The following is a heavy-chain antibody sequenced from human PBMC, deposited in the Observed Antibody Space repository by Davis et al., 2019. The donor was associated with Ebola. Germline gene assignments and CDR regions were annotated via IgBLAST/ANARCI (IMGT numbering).Heavy chain of an antibody. J-gene: IGHJ6*02. V-gene: IGHV3-7*01. D-gene: IGHD3-16*01. CDR1: GFTFSSYS. Sequence: GESLKISCAASGFTFSSYSMNWVRQAPGKGLEWVANIKQDGSEKYYVDSVKGRFTISRDNAKNSLYLQMNSLRVEDTAVYYCARAGVWYGMDVWGQGTTVTVSS. CDR3: ARAGVWYGMDV. CDR2: IKQDGSEK.